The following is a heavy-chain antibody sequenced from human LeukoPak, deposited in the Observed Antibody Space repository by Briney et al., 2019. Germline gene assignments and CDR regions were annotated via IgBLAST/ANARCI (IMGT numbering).Heavy chain of an antibody. CDR3: AKDNPVLDS. CDR1: GLTFSSFG. J-gene: IGHJ4*02. V-gene: IGHV3-30*02. CDR2: IPYDESNK. Sequence: GGSLRLSCAASGLTFSSFGMHWVRQAPGKGLEWVSHIPYDESNKYYADSVKGRFTISRDTSKNTLFLQMNSLRVEDTAVYYCAKDNPVLDSWGQGTLVTVSS.